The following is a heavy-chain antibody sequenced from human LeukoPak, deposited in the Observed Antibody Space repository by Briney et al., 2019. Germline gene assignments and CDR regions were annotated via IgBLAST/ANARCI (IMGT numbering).Heavy chain of an antibody. Sequence: GGSLRLSCAASEFTFRSYAMHWVRQAPGKGLEYVSAISSDGRITYYANSVKGRFTISRDNSRDTLYLQMGSLRAEDMAVYYCARVSGWYWFDNWGQGTLVTVPS. J-gene: IGHJ4*02. CDR2: ISSDGRIT. D-gene: IGHD6-19*01. CDR3: ARVSGWYWFDN. CDR1: EFTFRSYA. V-gene: IGHV3-64*01.